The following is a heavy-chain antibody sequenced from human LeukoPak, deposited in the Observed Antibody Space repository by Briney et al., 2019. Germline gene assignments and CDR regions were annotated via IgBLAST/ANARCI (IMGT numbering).Heavy chain of an antibody. D-gene: IGHD2-2*01. Sequence: SETLSLTCTVSGGSISSYYWSWIRQPAGKGLEWIGRIYTSGSTNYNPSLKSRVTMSVDTSKNQFSLKLSSVTAADTAVYYCARSAVPAAIVNWYDPWGQGTLVTVSS. J-gene: IGHJ5*02. CDR2: IYTSGST. V-gene: IGHV4-4*07. CDR3: ARSAVPAAIVNWYDP. CDR1: GGSISSYY.